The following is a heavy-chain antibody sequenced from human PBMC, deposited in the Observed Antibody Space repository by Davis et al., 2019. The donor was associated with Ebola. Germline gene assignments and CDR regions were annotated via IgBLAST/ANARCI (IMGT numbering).Heavy chain of an antibody. J-gene: IGHJ5*02. CDR1: RYSSTSYW. CDR3: ARQSHHFLSGPRTWFDP. Sequence: GASLKISCTASRYSSTSYWIGSAPQLPGKGLEWSGTIYPAHSDTRYSPSFQGQATISADKSISTAYLQWNSLKASDTAMYYCARQSHHFLSGPRTWFDPWGQGTLVTVSS. CDR2: IYPAHSDT. D-gene: IGHD3-3*02. V-gene: IGHV5-51*01.